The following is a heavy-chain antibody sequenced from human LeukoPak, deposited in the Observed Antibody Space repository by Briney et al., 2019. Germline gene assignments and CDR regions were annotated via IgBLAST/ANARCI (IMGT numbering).Heavy chain of an antibody. D-gene: IGHD6-6*01. V-gene: IGHV4-39*07. CDR2: ISCSGST. CDR3: ARADRPADNWFDP. CDR1: GGSINNCTYS. J-gene: IGHJ5*02. Sequence: SETLSLTCTVSGGSINNCTYSWGWIRQPPGKGLEWIGSISCSGSTYYNPSLKSRVTISVDTSKNQFSLYLDSVTAADTAVYYCARADRPADNWFDPWGQGTLVTVSS.